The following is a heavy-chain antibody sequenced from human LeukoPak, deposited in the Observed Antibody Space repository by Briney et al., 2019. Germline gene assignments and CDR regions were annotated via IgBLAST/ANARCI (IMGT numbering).Heavy chain of an antibody. D-gene: IGHD5-12*01. CDR3: ARDHSLGYSGFFDY. CDR1: GGSISSYY. Sequence: PSETLSLTCTVSGGSISSYYWSWIRQPAGKGLEWIGYIYYSGSTNYNPSLKSRVTISVDTSKNQFSLKLSSVTAADTAVYYCARDHSLGYSGFFDYWGQGTLVTVSS. CDR2: IYYSGST. J-gene: IGHJ4*02. V-gene: IGHV4-59*01.